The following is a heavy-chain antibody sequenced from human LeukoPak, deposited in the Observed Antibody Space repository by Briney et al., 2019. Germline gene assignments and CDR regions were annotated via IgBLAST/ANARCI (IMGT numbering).Heavy chain of an antibody. J-gene: IGHJ4*02. D-gene: IGHD3-22*01. V-gene: IGHV4-59*01. CDR1: GGSISSYY. CDR3: ARNYDNSGYTAFGY. Sequence: SQTLSLTCTVSGGSISSYYWSWIRQSPGKGPEWIGHIYSSGSTNYNPSLKSRVTISIDTSKNQFSLKLSSVTAADTALYYCARNYDNSGYTAFGYWGRGTLVTVSS. CDR2: IYSSGST.